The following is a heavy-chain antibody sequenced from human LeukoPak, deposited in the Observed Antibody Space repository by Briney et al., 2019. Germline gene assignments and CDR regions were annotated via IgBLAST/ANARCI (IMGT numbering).Heavy chain of an antibody. CDR2: ISSSSSYI. V-gene: IGHV3-21*01. Sequence: GGSLRLSCAASGFTFSSYSMNWVRQAPGKGLEWVSSISSSSSYIYYADSVKGRFTIPRDNAKNSLYLQMNSLRAEDTAVYYCARGRDSSGGGFDYWGQGTLVTVSS. CDR1: GFTFSSYS. J-gene: IGHJ4*02. CDR3: ARGRDSSGGGFDY. D-gene: IGHD6-19*01.